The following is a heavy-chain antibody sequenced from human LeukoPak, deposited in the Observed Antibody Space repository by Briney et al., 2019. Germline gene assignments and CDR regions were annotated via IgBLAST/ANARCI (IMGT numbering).Heavy chain of an antibody. V-gene: IGHV3-21*01. D-gene: IGHD3-3*01. CDR2: ISSSSSYI. Sequence: GGSLRLSCAASGFTFSSYSMNWVRQAPGKGLEWVSSISSSSSYIYYADSVKGRFTISRDNAKNPLYLQMNSLRAEDTAVYYCAGCYTIFDSNYYYYMDVWGKGTTVTVSS. J-gene: IGHJ6*03. CDR3: AGCYTIFDSNYYYYMDV. CDR1: GFTFSSYS.